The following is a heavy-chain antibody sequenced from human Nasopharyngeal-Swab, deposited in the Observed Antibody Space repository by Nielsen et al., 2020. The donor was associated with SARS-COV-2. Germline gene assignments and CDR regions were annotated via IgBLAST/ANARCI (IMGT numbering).Heavy chain of an antibody. V-gene: IGHV3-74*03. D-gene: IGHD1-26*01. CDR1: GYSFSTYW. CDR2: ISNDGRTT. CDR3: ARAIVGGTFAFAY. Sequence: GGSLRLSCAASGYSFSTYWIHWVRQAPGKGLVWISGISNDGRTTEYADSVKGRFSISRENAKNTLYLQMTSLRAEDTAVYYCARAIVGGTFAFAYWGQGTLVTVSS. J-gene: IGHJ4*02.